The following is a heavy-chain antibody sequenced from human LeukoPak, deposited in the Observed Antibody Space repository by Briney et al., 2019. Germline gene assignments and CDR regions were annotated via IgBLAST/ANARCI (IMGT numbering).Heavy chain of an antibody. CDR2: ISAYNGNT. D-gene: IGHD3-10*01. V-gene: IGHV1-18*01. J-gene: IGHJ6*02. CDR3: ERAGLLLWFGNYGMDV. CDR1: GYTFTSYG. Sequence: AVKVSCKASGYTFTSYGISWVRQXPGQGXEWMGWISAYNGNTNNEQKLQGRITMTTETYTSTAYMELRSLRSDDTAVYYCERAGLLLWFGNYGMDVWGQGTTVTVSS.